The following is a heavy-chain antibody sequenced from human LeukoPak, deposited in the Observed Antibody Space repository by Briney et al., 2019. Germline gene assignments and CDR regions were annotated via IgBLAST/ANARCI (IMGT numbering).Heavy chain of an antibody. CDR2: ISYDGSNK. CDR3: TKDRSGTVQGSFGMDV. Sequence: PGGSLRLSCAASGFTFSSYAMHWVRQAPGKGLEWVAVISYDGSNKYYADSVKGRFTISRDSSKNTVSLQMNSLRGEDTAVYYCTKDRSGTVQGSFGMDVWGQGTTVTVSS. D-gene: IGHD3-10*01. J-gene: IGHJ6*02. V-gene: IGHV3-30-3*01. CDR1: GFTFSSYA.